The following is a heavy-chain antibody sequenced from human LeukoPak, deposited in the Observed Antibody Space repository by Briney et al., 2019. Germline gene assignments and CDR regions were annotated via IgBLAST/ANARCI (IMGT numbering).Heavy chain of an antibody. CDR1: GGSFSGYY. V-gene: IGHV4-34*01. Sequence: SSETLSLTCAVYGGSFSGYYWSWLRQPPGKGLEWVGEINHSGSTNYNTSLKRGVTISVDTSKNQFSQKRSSVTAAHTAVYYCARGVQGSHGITFGGVIVIRRYYYYMDVWGKGTTVTVSS. CDR3: ARGVQGSHGITFGGVIVIRRYYYYMDV. D-gene: IGHD3-16*02. J-gene: IGHJ6*03. CDR2: INHSGST.